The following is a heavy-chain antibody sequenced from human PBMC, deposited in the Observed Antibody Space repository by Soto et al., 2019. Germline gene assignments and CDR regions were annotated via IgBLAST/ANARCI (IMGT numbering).Heavy chain of an antibody. CDR2: ISGSGGNT. Sequence: GGSLRLSCAASGFTFSSYAMSWVRQAPGKGLEWVSAISGSGGNTYYADSVKGRFTISRDNSKNTLYLQMNSLRAEDTAVYYCAKRSGDLYYYDRSGSPVDYWGQGTLVTVSS. V-gene: IGHV3-23*01. J-gene: IGHJ4*02. D-gene: IGHD3-22*01. CDR1: GFTFSSYA. CDR3: AKRSGDLYYYDRSGSPVDY.